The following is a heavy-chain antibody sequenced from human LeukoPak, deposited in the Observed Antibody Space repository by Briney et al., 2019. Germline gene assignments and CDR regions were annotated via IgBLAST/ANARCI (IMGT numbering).Heavy chain of an antibody. CDR1: GFTFSSYS. V-gene: IGHV3-21*01. J-gene: IGHJ6*02. CDR3: ARDEEVAGTNPGYYDYYGMDV. Sequence: GGSLRLSCAASGFTFSSYSMNWVRQAPGKGLEWVSSISSSSSYIYYADSVKGRLTISRDNAKNSLYLQMNSLRAEDTAVYYCARDEEVAGTNPGYYDYYGMDVWGQGTTVTVSS. CDR2: ISSSSSYI. D-gene: IGHD6-19*01.